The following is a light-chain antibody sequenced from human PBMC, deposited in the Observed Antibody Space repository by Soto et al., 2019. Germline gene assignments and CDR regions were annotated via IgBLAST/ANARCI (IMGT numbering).Light chain of an antibody. CDR3: QQYNNWPPTWT. CDR2: DTS. J-gene: IGKJ1*01. CDR1: ESVSSN. Sequence: EIVMTQSPATLSVSPGERATLSCRASESVSSNLAWYQQKPGQAPRLLIYDTSTRATAVPARFSGSGSGTEFTLTISSLQSVDFAIYYCQQYNNWPPTWTFGQGTKVEIK. V-gene: IGKV3-15*01.